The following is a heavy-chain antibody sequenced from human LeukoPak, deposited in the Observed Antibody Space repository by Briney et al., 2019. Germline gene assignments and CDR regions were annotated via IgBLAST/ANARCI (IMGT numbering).Heavy chain of an antibody. CDR1: GFTFSSYG. V-gene: IGHV3-30*02. Sequence: GGSLRLSCAASGFTFSSYGMHWVRQAPGKGLEWVAFIRYDGSNKYYADSVKGRFTISRDDSKNTLYLQMNSLRAEDTAVYYCAKDRGYCSSTSCYVGYIDYWGQGTLVTVSS. J-gene: IGHJ4*02. CDR2: IRYDGSNK. CDR3: AKDRGYCSSTSCYVGYIDY. D-gene: IGHD2-2*01.